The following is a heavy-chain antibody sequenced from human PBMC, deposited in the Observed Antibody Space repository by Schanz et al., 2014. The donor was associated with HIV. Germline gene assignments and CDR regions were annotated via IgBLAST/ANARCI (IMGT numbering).Heavy chain of an antibody. J-gene: IGHJ3*01. CDR1: GFTFSDYS. CDR2: INNRANSI. V-gene: IGHV3-21*02. CDR3: ARDPYCRTTSCYSTAFDL. D-gene: IGHD2-2*01. Sequence: EVQLVESGGGLVKPGGFLRLSCTASGFTFSDYSMNWVRQTPGKGLEWVSFINNRANSIFYADSVRGRFTVSRDNAKNFLYLQMDSLRAEDTALYYCARDPYCRTTSCYSTAFDLWGQGTLVTVSS.